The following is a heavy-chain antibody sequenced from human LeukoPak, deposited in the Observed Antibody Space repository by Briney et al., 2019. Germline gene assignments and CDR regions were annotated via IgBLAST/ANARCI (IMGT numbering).Heavy chain of an antibody. CDR1: GYSFTDYW. CDR2: IYPDDSDS. J-gene: IGHJ4*02. D-gene: IGHD4-11*01. V-gene: IGHV5-51*01. Sequence: GESLKISCKGSGYSFTDYWLGWVRQMPGKGLEWMGVIYPDDSDSRYSPSFQGLVTISADESISTAYLQWSSLRASDTAMYYCARAPYSDYVPFDYWGQGTLVTVSS. CDR3: ARAPYSDYVPFDY.